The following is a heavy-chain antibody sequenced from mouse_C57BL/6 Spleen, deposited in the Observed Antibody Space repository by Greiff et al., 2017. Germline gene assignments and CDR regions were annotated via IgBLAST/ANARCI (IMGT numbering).Heavy chain of an antibody. Sequence: QVQLKESGAELVKPGASVKISCKASGYAFSSYWMNWVKQRPGKGLEWIGQIYPGDGDTNYNGKFKGKATLTADKSSSTAYMQLSSLTSEDSAVYFCARSEWEGYYCDYWGQGTTLTVSS. V-gene: IGHV1-80*01. CDR1: GYAFSSYW. CDR2: IYPGDGDT. CDR3: ARSEWEGYYCDY. J-gene: IGHJ2*01. D-gene: IGHD1-3*01.